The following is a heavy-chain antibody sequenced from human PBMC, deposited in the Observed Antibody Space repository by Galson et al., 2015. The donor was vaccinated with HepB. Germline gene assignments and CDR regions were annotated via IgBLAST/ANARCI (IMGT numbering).Heavy chain of an antibody. CDR3: AKAAGVYATVLDY. CDR1: GFTFSSYG. J-gene: IGHJ4*02. Sequence: LRLSCAASGFTFSSYGMHWVRQAPGKGLEWVAVIWYDGSNKYYADSVKGRFTISRDNSKNTLYLQMNSLRAEDTAVYYCAKAAGVYATVLDYWGQGTLVTVSS. CDR2: IWYDGSNK. D-gene: IGHD2-8*01. V-gene: IGHV3-33*06.